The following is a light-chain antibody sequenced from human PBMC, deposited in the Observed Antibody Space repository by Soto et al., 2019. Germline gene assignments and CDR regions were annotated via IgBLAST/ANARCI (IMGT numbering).Light chain of an antibody. J-gene: IGKJ2*01. CDR1: QDISSW. CDR3: QQSYSTPQT. Sequence: DIQMTQSPSSLSASVGDRVTITCRASQDISSWLAWYQQKPGKAPKLLISAASSLQSGVPSRFGGSGSGTDFTLTISSLQPEDFATYYCQQSYSTPQTFGQGTKLEIK. V-gene: IGKV1-12*01. CDR2: AAS.